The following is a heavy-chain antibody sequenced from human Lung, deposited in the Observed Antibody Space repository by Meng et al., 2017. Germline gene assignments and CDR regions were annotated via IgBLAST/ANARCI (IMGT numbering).Heavy chain of an antibody. D-gene: IGHD6-19*01. CDR3: VRRTYSSGWYFDY. V-gene: IGHV4-34*02. J-gene: IGHJ4*02. Sequence: QGQLQQWGAGLFQPSETLSLTCAVDGWSFSGYYGSWIRQPPGKGLEWIGEIIDSGSTNYNPSLKSRVTISVDTSKNQFSLRVTSVTAADRAVYYCVRRTYSSGWYFDYWGQGTLVTVSS. CDR1: GWSFSGYY. CDR2: IIDSGST.